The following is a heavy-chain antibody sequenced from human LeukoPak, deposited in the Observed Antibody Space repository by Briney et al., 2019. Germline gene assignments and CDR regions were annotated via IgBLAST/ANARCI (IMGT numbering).Heavy chain of an antibody. CDR3: ARSEFEAFDM. CDR1: GFIFSYYS. Sequence: GVSLRLSCAASGFIFSYYSMNWVRPAPGQGLEWVSSINSNSNYMSYADSVKGRFTISRDNAKNSLYLQMPSLRAEDTAVYYCARSEFEAFDMWGQETMVSVSS. CDR2: INSNSNYM. V-gene: IGHV3-21*01. J-gene: IGHJ3*02. D-gene: IGHD3-10*01.